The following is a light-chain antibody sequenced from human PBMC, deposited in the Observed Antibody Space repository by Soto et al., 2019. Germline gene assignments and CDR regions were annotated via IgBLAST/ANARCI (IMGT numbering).Light chain of an antibody. Sequence: EIVMTQSPATLSVSPGDRATLSCRASQSVSGNLAWYQQKPGQAPRLLIYGASTRATGIPARFSGSGSGTEFTLTISSLQSEDFAVYYCQQYNNWSPWTFGQGTKVEIK. CDR3: QQYNNWSPWT. CDR1: QSVSGN. J-gene: IGKJ1*01. CDR2: GAS. V-gene: IGKV3-15*01.